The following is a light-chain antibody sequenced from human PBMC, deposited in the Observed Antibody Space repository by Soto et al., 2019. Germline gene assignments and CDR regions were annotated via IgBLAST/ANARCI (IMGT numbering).Light chain of an antibody. CDR1: SSNIENHE. CDR3: AILDDNLSGL. Sequence: QSVLTQPPSASGTPGQRVTISCSGSSSNIENHEMYWYQQVPGTAPKLLIYSNDQRHSGVPDRFSASRSGTSAPMSIRGLRSEDAADYYWAILDDNLSGLFGGGTQRTV. CDR2: SND. J-gene: IGLJ2*01. V-gene: IGLV1-47*02.